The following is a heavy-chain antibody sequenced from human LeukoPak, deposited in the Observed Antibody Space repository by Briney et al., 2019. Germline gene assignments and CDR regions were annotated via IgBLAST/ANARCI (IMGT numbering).Heavy chain of an antibody. CDR3: AREGLNSGRAKSDAGDGYNRGVGAFDI. J-gene: IGHJ3*02. D-gene: IGHD5-24*01. Sequence: GGSLRLSCAASGFTFSSYWMSWVRQAPGKGLEWVANIKQDGSEKYYVDSVKGRFTISRDNAKNSLYLQMNSLRAEDTAVYYCAREGLNSGRAKSDAGDGYNRGVGAFDIWGQGTMVTVSS. V-gene: IGHV3-7*01. CDR1: GFTFSSYW. CDR2: IKQDGSEK.